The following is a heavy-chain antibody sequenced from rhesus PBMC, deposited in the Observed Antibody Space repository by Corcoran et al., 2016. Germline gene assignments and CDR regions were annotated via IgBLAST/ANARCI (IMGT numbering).Heavy chain of an antibody. Sequence: QVQLQESGPGLVKPSETLSLTCAVSGGPIRGGYYWGWIRQHPGKGPEWIGNIYGNSASTYYNPSLKSRVTISKDTSKNQFSLKLSSGTAADTAVYYCARETIFGLVIKRGGAFDFWGQGLRVTVSS. J-gene: IGHJ3*01. CDR3: ARETIFGLVIKRGGAFDF. CDR2: IYGNSAST. CDR1: GGPIRGGYY. D-gene: IGHD3-3*01. V-gene: IGHV4S7*01.